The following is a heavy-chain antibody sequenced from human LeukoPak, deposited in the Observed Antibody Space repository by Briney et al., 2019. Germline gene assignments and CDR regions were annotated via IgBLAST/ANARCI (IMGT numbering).Heavy chain of an antibody. V-gene: IGHV3-53*01. CDR2: IYKDGST. CDR1: GFTFSSYW. J-gene: IGHJ4*02. Sequence: PGGCLRLSCAASGFTFSSYWMTWVRQAPGKGLEWVSVIYKDGSTYYADSVKGRFTISRDNSKNTVYLQMNSLRAEDTAVYYCARGYCSGRSCYMWYSDYWGQGTLVTVSS. CDR3: ARGYCSGRSCYMWYSDY. D-gene: IGHD2-15*01.